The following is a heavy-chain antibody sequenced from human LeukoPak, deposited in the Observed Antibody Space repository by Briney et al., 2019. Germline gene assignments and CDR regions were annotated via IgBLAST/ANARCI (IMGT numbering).Heavy chain of an antibody. D-gene: IGHD6-13*01. Sequence: GGSLRLSCAASGFTFNKFAMSWVRQAPGKGLEWVSGIIENGGETYYADSVRGRFTISRDNSKNTLYLQMNSLRAEDTAVYYCAKDYEYNSNTWYFRGGRGTLVSVSS. CDR3: AKDYEYNSNTWYFR. V-gene: IGHV3-23*01. CDR2: IIENGGET. J-gene: IGHJ4*02. CDR1: GFTFNKFA.